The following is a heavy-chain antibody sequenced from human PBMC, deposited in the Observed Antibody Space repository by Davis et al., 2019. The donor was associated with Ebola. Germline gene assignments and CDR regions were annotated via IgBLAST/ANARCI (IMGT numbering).Heavy chain of an antibody. CDR2: INHSGST. CDR3: ARGLGY. Sequence: PSETLSLTCDVYGGSFSGYYWSWIRQPPGKGLEWIGEINHSGSTNYNPSLKSRVTISVDTSKNQFSLKLSSVTAADTAVYYCARGLGYWGQGTLVTVSS. D-gene: IGHD7-27*01. V-gene: IGHV4-34*01. CDR1: GGSFSGYY. J-gene: IGHJ4*02.